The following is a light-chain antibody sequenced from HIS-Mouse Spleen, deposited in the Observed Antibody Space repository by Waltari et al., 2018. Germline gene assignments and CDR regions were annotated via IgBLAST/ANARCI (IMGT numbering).Light chain of an antibody. CDR2: KDS. V-gene: IGLV3-25*03. Sequence: SYELTQPPSVSVSPGQSARIPCAGDALPKKYAYWYQQKPGHAPVLVIYKDSERPSGIPERFSGSSSGTTVTLTISGVQAEDEADYYCQSADSSGTYWVFGGGTKLTVL. CDR3: QSADSSGTYWV. J-gene: IGLJ3*02. CDR1: ALPKKY.